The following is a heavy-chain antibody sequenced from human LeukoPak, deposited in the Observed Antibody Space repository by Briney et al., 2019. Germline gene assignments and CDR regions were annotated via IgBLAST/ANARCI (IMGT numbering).Heavy chain of an antibody. Sequence: PGRSLRLSCAASGFTFDDYAMHWVRQAPGKGLEWVSGISWNSGSIGYADSVKGRFTISRDNAKNSLYLQMNSLRAEDTALYYCAKGVNDHYDSSGADYWGQGTLVTVSS. D-gene: IGHD3-22*01. CDR2: ISWNSGSI. J-gene: IGHJ4*02. CDR1: GFTFDDYA. CDR3: AKGVNDHYDSSGADY. V-gene: IGHV3-9*01.